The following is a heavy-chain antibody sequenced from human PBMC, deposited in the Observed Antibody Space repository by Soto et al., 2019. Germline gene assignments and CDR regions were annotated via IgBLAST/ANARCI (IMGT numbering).Heavy chain of an antibody. J-gene: IGHJ4*02. D-gene: IGHD7-27*01. CDR2: INAGYGNT. Sequence: QFHLVQSGAEVRKPGASVKVSCKASGYTFSSYAMHWVRQAPGQRLEGMGWINAGYGNTKSSQKFQDRVTISRDTSASTAYMELTSLRSEDTAVYYCARDTGDGTFDFWGQGTLVTVSS. CDR1: GYTFSSYA. CDR3: ARDTGDGTFDF. V-gene: IGHV1-3*01.